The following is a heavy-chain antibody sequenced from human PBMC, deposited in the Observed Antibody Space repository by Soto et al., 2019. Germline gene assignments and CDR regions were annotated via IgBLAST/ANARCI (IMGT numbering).Heavy chain of an antibody. J-gene: IGHJ4*02. Sequence: SETLSLTCAVSGGSVSGSYYYWAWLRQSPGKGPEWIGSVFHTGFTSYNPSLESRVSVSVDTSKSQFSLKLSAVTASDTAVYYCATSQKGYNLNYFDHWGQGALVTVPQ. CDR2: VFHTGFT. CDR1: GGSVSGSYYY. CDR3: ATSQKGYNLNYFDH. D-gene: IGHD1-1*01. V-gene: IGHV4-39*01.